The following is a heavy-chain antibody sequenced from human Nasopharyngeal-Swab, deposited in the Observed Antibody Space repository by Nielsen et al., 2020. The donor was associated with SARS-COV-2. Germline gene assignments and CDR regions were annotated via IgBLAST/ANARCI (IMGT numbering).Heavy chain of an antibody. CDR3: ARVSRYYDILTGYYAEDGMDV. D-gene: IGHD3-9*01. CDR2: IKQDGSEK. J-gene: IGHJ6*02. Sequence: WIRQPPGKGLGWVANIKQDGSEKYYVDSVKGRFTISRDNAKNSLYLQMNSLRAEDTAVYYCARVSRYYDILTGYYAEDGMDVWGQGTTVTVSS. V-gene: IGHV3-7*01.